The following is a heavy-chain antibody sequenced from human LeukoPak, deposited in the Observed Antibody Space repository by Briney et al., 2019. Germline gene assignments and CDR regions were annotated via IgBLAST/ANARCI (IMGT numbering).Heavy chain of an antibody. CDR1: GFTFSSYW. CDR3: ARTYGDYDY. D-gene: IGHD4-17*01. V-gene: IGHV4-59*12. CDR2: IYYSGST. J-gene: IGHJ4*02. Sequence: GSLRLSCAASGFTFSSYWMSWIRQHPGKGLEWIGYIYYSGSTYYNPSLKSRVTISVDRSKNQFSLKLSSVTAADTAVYYCARTYGDYDYWGQGTLVTVSS.